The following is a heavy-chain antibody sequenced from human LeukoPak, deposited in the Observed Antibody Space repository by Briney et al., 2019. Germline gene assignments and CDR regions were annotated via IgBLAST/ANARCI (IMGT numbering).Heavy chain of an antibody. CDR3: ARQVTFGYAYGYYFDF. D-gene: IGHD5-18*01. CDR2: FHYSGST. V-gene: IGHV4-39*01. CDR1: GASISTSYYY. Sequence: SETLSLTCTVSGASISTSYYYWGWLRQPPGKGLEWIGNFHYSGSTYYNPSLKSRVTISVDASKNQFSLRLSSVTAADTAVYYCARQVTFGYAYGYYFDFWGQGALVTVSS. J-gene: IGHJ4*02.